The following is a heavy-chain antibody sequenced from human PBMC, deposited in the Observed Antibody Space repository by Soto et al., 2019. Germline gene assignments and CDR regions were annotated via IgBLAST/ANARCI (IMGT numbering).Heavy chain of an antibody. CDR2: INHIGST. CDR3: ARGYCTNGVCYWCDY. Sequence: LSLTCAVYGGSFSGYYWSWIRQPPGKGLEWIGEINHIGSTNYNPSLKSRVTISVDTSKNQFSLKLSSVTAADTAVYYCARGYCTNGVCYWCDYWGQGTLVTVSS. D-gene: IGHD2-8*01. V-gene: IGHV4-34*01. J-gene: IGHJ4*02. CDR1: GGSFSGYY.